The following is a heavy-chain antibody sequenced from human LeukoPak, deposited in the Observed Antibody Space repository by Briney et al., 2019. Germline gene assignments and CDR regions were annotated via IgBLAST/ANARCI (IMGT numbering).Heavy chain of an antibody. Sequence: ASVTVSFTASGYTFTSCYMHWVRQAPGQGLEWMGLINPSGGSTSYAQKFQGRVTMTRDMSTSTVYMELSSLRSEDTAVYYCARGGGDYYDSSGYYYGYWGQGTLVTVSS. V-gene: IGHV1-46*01. CDR1: GYTFTSCY. CDR3: ARGGGDYYDSSGYYYGY. D-gene: IGHD3-22*01. J-gene: IGHJ4*02. CDR2: INPSGGST.